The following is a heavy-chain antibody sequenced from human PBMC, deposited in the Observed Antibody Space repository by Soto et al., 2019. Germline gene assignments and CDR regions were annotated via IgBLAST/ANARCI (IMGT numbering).Heavy chain of an antibody. V-gene: IGHV4-30-2*01. Sequence: SETLSLTCAVSGGSISSGGYSWSWIRQPPGKGLEWIGYIYNSGSTYYNPSLKRRITISIDRSKNKFSLKLSFVTAADTAVYYCARGNVVAIDYWGQGTLVTVSS. CDR1: GGSISSGGYS. D-gene: IGHD2-21*01. CDR3: ARGNVVAIDY. CDR2: IYNSGST. J-gene: IGHJ4*02.